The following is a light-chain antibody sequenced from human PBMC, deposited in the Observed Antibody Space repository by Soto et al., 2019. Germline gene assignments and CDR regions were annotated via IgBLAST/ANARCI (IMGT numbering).Light chain of an antibody. CDR3: SSYTSSSTLYV. CDR2: DVS. J-gene: IGLJ1*01. Sequence: SALTQPASVSGSPGPPITISCTGTSSDVGGYNYVSWYQQHPGKAPKLMIYDVSNRPSGVSNRFSGSKSGNTASLTISGLQAEDEADYYCSSYTSSSTLYVFGTGTKVTVL. CDR1: SSDVGGYNY. V-gene: IGLV2-14*01.